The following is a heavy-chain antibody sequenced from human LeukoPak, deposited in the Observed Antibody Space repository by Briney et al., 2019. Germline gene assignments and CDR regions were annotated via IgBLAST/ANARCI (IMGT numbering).Heavy chain of an antibody. CDR3: ARGAIAARSGDWFDP. V-gene: IGHV4-59*11. CDR2: IYYSGST. D-gene: IGHD6-6*01. CDR1: GGSISSHY. Sequence: SETLSLTCTVSGGSISSHYWSWIRQPPGKGPEWIGCIYYSGSTNYNPSLKSRVTISVDTSKNQFSLKLSSVTAADTAVYYCARGAIAARSGDWFDPWGQGTLVTVSS. J-gene: IGHJ5*02.